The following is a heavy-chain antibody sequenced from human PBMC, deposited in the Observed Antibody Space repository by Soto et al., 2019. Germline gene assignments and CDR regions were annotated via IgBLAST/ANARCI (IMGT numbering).Heavy chain of an antibody. CDR1: GFTFSSYS. J-gene: IGHJ6*02. CDR2: ISSSSSTI. V-gene: IGHV3-48*01. CDR3: AKGNGRITMVRGPADYYGMDV. D-gene: IGHD3-10*01. Sequence: GGSLRLSCAASGFTFSSYSMNWVRQAPGKGLEWVSYISSSSSTIYYADSVKGRFTISRDNSKNTLYLQMNSLRAEDTAVYYCAKGNGRITMVRGPADYYGMDVWGQGTTVTVSS.